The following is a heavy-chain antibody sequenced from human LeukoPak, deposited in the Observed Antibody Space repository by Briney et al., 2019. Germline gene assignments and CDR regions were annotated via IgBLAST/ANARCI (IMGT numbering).Heavy chain of an antibody. J-gene: IGHJ4*02. CDR3: AKLYYDILTGHPYYFDY. Sequence: GGSLRLSCAASGFIFSNYAMNWVRQAPGKGLEWVSTFSGSGDRTYYADSVKGRFTISRDNSKNTLYLHMNSLRVEDTAIYYCAKLYYDILTGHPYYFDYWGQGTLVTVSS. CDR1: GFIFSNYA. V-gene: IGHV3-23*01. CDR2: FSGSGDRT. D-gene: IGHD3-9*01.